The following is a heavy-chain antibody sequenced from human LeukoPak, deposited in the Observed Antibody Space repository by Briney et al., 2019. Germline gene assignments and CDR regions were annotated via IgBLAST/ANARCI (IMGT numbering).Heavy chain of an antibody. V-gene: IGHV3-30-3*01. Sequence: GGSLRLSCAASGFTFSSYAMHWVRQAPGKGLEWVAVISYDGSNKYYADSVKGRFTISRDNSKNTLYLQMNSLRAEDTAVYYCAKSGDYYDSSELDYWGQGTLVTVSS. CDR3: AKSGDYYDSSELDY. CDR2: ISYDGSNK. J-gene: IGHJ4*02. CDR1: GFTFSSYA. D-gene: IGHD3-22*01.